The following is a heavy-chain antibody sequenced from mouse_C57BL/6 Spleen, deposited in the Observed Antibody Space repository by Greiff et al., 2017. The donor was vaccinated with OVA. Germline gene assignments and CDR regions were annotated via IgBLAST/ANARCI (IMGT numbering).Heavy chain of an antibody. CDR3: ARSRITTVVAKGDY. D-gene: IGHD1-1*01. V-gene: IGHV1-54*01. Sequence: VVRPGTSVKVSCKASGYAFTNYLIEWVKQRPGQGLEWIGVINPGSGGTNYNEKFKGKATLTADKSSSTAYMQLSSLTSEDSAVYFCARSRITTVVAKGDYWGQGTTLTVSS. J-gene: IGHJ2*01. CDR2: INPGSGGT. CDR1: GYAFTNYL.